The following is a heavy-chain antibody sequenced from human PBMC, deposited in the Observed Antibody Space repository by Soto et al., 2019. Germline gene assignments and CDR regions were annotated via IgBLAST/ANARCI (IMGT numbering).Heavy chain of an antibody. V-gene: IGHV1-69*13. J-gene: IGHJ6*02. CDR2: IIPILGTA. CDR1: GGTFSSYA. Sequence: SVKVSCKASGGTFSSYAISWVRQAPGQGLEWMGGIIPILGTANYAQKFQGRVTITADESTSTAYMELSSLRSEDTAVYYCARHGDIVVVAAALAYYYYGTEVWGQGTTVTVSS. CDR3: ARHGDIVVVAAALAYYYYGTEV. D-gene: IGHD2-2*01.